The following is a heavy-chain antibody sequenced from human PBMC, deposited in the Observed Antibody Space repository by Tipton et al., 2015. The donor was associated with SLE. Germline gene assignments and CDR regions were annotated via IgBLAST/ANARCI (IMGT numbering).Heavy chain of an antibody. J-gene: IGHJ3*02. CDR1: GGSVSSGSYY. D-gene: IGHD3-16*01. Sequence: TLSLTCTVSGGSVSSGSYYWSWIWLPAGKGLEWIGRIYTSGSTNYNPSLKSRGTISVDTSKNQFSLNLSSVTAADTAVYYCARGGAGAFDIWGQGTMVTVSS. CDR3: ARGGAGAFDI. CDR2: IYTSGST. V-gene: IGHV4-61*02.